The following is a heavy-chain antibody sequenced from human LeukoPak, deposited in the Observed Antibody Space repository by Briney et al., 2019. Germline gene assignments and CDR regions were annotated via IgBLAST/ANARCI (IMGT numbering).Heavy chain of an antibody. CDR1: GFTFSSYG. CDR2: IWYDGSNK. V-gene: IGHV3-33*01. CDR3: AREHHYDFWSGYFSPYFDY. Sequence: GRSLRLSCAASGFTFSSYGMHWVRQAPGKGLEWVAVIWYDGSNKYYADSVKGRFTISRDNSKNTLYLQMNSLRAEDTAVYYCAREHHYDFWSGYFSPYFDYWGQGTLVTVSS. J-gene: IGHJ4*02. D-gene: IGHD3-3*01.